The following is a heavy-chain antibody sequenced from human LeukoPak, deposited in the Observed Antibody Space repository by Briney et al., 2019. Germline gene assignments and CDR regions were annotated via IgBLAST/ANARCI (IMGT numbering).Heavy chain of an antibody. J-gene: IGHJ4*02. D-gene: IGHD3-10*01. CDR2: IIPIFGTA. CDR1: GGTFSSYA. CDR3: ARVASDYYGSGSYTIFDY. V-gene: IGHV1-69*13. Sequence: ASVTVSCTASGGTFSSYAISWVRQAPGQGLEWMGGIIPIFGTANYAQKFQGRVTITADESTSTAYMELSSLRSEDTAVYYCARVASDYYGSGSYTIFDYWGQGTLVTVSS.